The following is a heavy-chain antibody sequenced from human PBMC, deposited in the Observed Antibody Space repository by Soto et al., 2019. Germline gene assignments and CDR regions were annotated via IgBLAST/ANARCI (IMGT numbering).Heavy chain of an antibody. CDR3: ARDGGPIAAAGPGYYYYGMDV. V-gene: IGHV1-46*01. D-gene: IGHD6-13*01. CDR1: GYTFTSYY. CDR2: INPSGGST. J-gene: IGHJ6*02. Sequence: ASVKVSCKASGYTFTSYYMHWVRQAPGQGLEWMGIINPSGGSTSYAQKFQGRVTMTRDTSTSTVYMELSSLRSEDTAVYYCARDGGPIAAAGPGYYYYGMDVWGQGTTVTVSS.